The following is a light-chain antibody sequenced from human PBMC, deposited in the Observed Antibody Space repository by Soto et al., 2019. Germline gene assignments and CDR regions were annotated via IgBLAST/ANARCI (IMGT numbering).Light chain of an antibody. CDR1: SSDVGSYDP. CDR2: EVN. J-gene: IGLJ1*01. CDR3: CSYAGDTTFFV. Sequence: QSVLTQPASMSGSPGQSITISCTGTSSDVGSYDPVSWFQQHPGKAPKLIIYEVNKRPSGVSDRFSGSKSGNTASLTISGLQAADEAEYYCCSYAGDTTFFVFGTGTKLTVL. V-gene: IGLV2-23*02.